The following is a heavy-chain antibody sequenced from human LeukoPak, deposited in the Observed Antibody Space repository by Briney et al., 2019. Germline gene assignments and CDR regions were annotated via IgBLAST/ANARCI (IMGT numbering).Heavy chain of an antibody. J-gene: IGHJ6*02. CDR3: ARLQEYCSGGSCYSQLGYYGMDV. CDR1: GLTFSSYW. Sequence: GGSLRLSCVASGLTFSSYWMSWVRQAPGKGLEWVSYISSSGSTIYYADSVKGRFTISRDNAKNSLYLQMNSLRAEDTAVYYCARLQEYCSGGSCYSQLGYYGMDVWGQGTTVTVSS. D-gene: IGHD2-15*01. CDR2: ISSSGSTI. V-gene: IGHV3-48*04.